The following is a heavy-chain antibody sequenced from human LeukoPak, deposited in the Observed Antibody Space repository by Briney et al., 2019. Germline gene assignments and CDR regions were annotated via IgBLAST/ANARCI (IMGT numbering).Heavy chain of an antibody. CDR1: GYTFTGYY. J-gene: IGHJ3*02. D-gene: IGHD3-22*01. CDR2: INPNSGGT. Sequence: GASVKVSCKASGYTFTGYYINWVRQAPGQGLEWMGWINPNSGGTNSAQKFQGRVTMTRDTSISTAYMELSSLSSDDTAVYFCARVCYYDSSAYRGDAFDIWGQGTMVTVSS. V-gene: IGHV1-2*02. CDR3: ARVCYYDSSAYRGDAFDI.